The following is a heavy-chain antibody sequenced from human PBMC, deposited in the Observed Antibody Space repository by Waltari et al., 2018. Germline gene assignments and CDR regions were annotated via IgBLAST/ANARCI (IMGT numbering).Heavy chain of an antibody. CDR3: ARRGKEFNSHNWFDP. J-gene: IGHJ5*02. CDR1: GYAFTSYW. D-gene: IGHD3-10*01. CDR2: NYPTNSVT. Sequence: EMQLVQSGTEVKKPGESLKISCKASGYAFTSYWIGWVRQMPGKGLEWMGINYPTNSVTRYSPSFQGQVTISVDKSISTAYLQWSSLKASDTAIYYCARRGKEFNSHNWFDPWGQGTLVIVSS. V-gene: IGHV5-51*01.